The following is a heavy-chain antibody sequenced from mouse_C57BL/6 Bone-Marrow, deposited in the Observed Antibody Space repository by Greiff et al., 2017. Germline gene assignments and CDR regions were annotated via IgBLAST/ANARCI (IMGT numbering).Heavy chain of an antibody. V-gene: IGHV1-54*01. J-gene: IGHJ3*01. CDR3: ARSYYYGSSFFAY. D-gene: IGHD1-1*01. CDR1: GYAFTNYL. Sequence: VQLQQSGAELVRPGTSVKVSCKASGYAFTNYLIEWVKQRPGQGLEWIGVINPGSGGTNYNEKFKGKATLTADKSSSTAYMQLSSLPSEDSAVYFCARSYYYGSSFFAYWGQGTLVTVSA. CDR2: INPGSGGT.